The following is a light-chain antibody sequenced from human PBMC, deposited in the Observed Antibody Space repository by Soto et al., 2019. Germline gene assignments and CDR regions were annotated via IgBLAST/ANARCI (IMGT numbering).Light chain of an antibody. Sequence: EIVLTQSPGTLSLSPGERATLSCRASQSVSSSYLAWYQQKPGQAPRLLIYGASSRATGILDRFSGSGSGTDFTLTISRLEPEDFAVYYCQQYGSSRVTFGPGTKVDIK. CDR1: QSVSSSY. V-gene: IGKV3-20*01. CDR3: QQYGSSRVT. J-gene: IGKJ3*01. CDR2: GAS.